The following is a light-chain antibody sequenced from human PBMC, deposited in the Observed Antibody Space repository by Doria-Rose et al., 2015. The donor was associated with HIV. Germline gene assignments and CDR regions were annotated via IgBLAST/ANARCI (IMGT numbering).Light chain of an antibody. CDR3: QQYGSSPIT. Sequence: EIVLTQSPGTLSLSPGERATLSCRASQSVSSSYLAWYQQKRGQPPRLLIYGASNRATGIPDRFSGSGSGTDFTLTISRLEPEDFAVYYCQQYGSSPITFGQGTRLEI. V-gene: IGKV3-20*01. J-gene: IGKJ5*01. CDR2: GAS. CDR1: QSVSSSY.